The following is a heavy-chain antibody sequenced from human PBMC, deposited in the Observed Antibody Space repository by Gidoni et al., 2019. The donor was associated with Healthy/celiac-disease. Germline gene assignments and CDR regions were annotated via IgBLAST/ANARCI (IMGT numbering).Heavy chain of an antibody. J-gene: IGHJ6*02. CDR1: GFTFSSYS. D-gene: IGHD3-10*01. Sequence: EVQLVESGGGLVKPGGSLRLSCAASGFTFSSYSMNWVRQAPGKGLEWVSSISSSGSTIDYADSVKGRFTISRDNAKNSLYLQMNSLRAEDTAVYYCARPITMVIHYYYGMDVWGQGTTVTVSS. CDR2: ISSSGSTI. CDR3: ARPITMVIHYYYGMDV. V-gene: IGHV3-21*01.